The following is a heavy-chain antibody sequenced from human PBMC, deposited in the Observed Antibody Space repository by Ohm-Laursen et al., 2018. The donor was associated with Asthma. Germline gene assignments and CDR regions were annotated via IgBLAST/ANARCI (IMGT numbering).Heavy chain of an antibody. CDR2: IYIRNT. J-gene: IGHJ4*02. D-gene: IGHD3-22*01. V-gene: IGHV1-18*04. Sequence: ASVKVSCKASGYSLSSNAISWVRQAPGQRPEWMGWIYIRNTNYAPKFRDRITLSTDTSTNTAYMDLRSLRSDDTAVYYCARDHSSGYSFSFDYWGQGTLVTVSS. CDR3: ARDHSSGYSFSFDY. CDR1: GYSLSSNA.